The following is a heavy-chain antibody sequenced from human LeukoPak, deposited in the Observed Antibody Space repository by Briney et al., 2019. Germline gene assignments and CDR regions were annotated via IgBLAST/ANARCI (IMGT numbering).Heavy chain of an antibody. Sequence: HPGGSLRLSCEASGFTFSTSWMSWARQVPGKGLECVANINQDGSEKYYVDSVKGRFTISRDNAKNSLYLQMNSLRADDTAVYYCAKDSSANYWGQGTLVTVSS. CDR3: AKDSSANY. D-gene: IGHD3-10*01. V-gene: IGHV3-7*04. CDR1: GFTFSTSW. J-gene: IGHJ4*02. CDR2: INQDGSEK.